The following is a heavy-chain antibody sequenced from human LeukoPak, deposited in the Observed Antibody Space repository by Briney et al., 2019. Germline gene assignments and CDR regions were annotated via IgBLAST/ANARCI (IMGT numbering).Heavy chain of an antibody. CDR1: GFTFSSYA. V-gene: IGHV3-23*01. CDR3: AKDPSAFDTIPT. J-gene: IGHJ5*02. CDR2: ISGSGGST. D-gene: IGHD3-10*01. Sequence: GGSLRLSCAASGFTFSSYAMSWVRQAPGKGLEWVSAISGSGGSTYYADSVKGRFTISRGNSKNTLYLQMNSLRAEDTAVYYCAKDPSAFDTIPTWGQGTLVTVSS.